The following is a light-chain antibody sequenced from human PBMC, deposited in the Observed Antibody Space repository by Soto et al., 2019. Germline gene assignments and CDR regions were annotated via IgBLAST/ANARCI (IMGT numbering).Light chain of an antibody. V-gene: IGLV1-44*01. J-gene: IGLJ3*02. CDR2: SDD. CDR1: SSNIGSNT. CDR3: AAWDESLNAWV. Sequence: QSVLSQPPSASGTPGQRVTISCSGSSSNIGSNTVNWNQQLPGTAPKVLIYSDDRRPSGVPDRFSGSKSGTSASLAISGLQSEDEADYYCAAWDESLNAWVFGGGTKVTVL.